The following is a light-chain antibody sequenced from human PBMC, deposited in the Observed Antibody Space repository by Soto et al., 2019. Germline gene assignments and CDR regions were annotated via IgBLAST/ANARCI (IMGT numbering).Light chain of an antibody. J-gene: IGKJ1*01. V-gene: IGKV1-5*03. Sequence: DIQMTHSPSTLCVSLGDIVTMTFRASHTISSWLAWYQQKPGKAPKLLIYKASTLKSGVPARFSGSGSGTEFTLTINSLQSEDFAVYYCHQYHYWWTFGQGTKVDIK. CDR2: KAS. CDR3: HQYHYWWT. CDR1: HTISSW.